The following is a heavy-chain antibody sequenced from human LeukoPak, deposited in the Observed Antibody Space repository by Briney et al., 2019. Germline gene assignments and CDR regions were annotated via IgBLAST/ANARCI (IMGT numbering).Heavy chain of an antibody. J-gene: IGHJ6*03. CDR1: GYTFTSYY. CDR2: INPTGGST. Sequence: GASVKVSCKASGYTFTSYYMHWVRQAPGQGLEWMGLINPTGGSTGYAQKFQGRVTMTRDMSTSTDYMELSRLRSDDTAVYYCARGLFGYSSSSGGYYYYYMDVWGKGTTVTVSS. V-gene: IGHV1-46*01. D-gene: IGHD6-6*01. CDR3: ARGLFGYSSSSGGYYYYYMDV.